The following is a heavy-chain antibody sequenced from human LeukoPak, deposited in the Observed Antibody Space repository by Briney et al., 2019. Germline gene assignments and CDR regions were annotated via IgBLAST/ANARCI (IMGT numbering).Heavy chain of an antibody. CDR1: GGSISSGSYY. J-gene: IGHJ3*02. D-gene: IGHD3-3*01. CDR3: ARDNKWGDFWSGFDAFDI. V-gene: IGHV4-61*02. Sequence: SQTLSLTCTVSGGSISSGSYYWSWIRQPAGKGLEWIGRIYTSGSTNYNPSLKSRVTISVGTSKNQFSLKLSSVTAADTAVYYCARDNKWGDFWSGFDAFDIWGQGTMVTVSS. CDR2: IYTSGST.